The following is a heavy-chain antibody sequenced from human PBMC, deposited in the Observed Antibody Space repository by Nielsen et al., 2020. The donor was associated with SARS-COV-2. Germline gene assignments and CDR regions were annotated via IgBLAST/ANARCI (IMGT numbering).Heavy chain of an antibody. CDR3: ARATLSLYYYYGMDV. Sequence: ASVKVSCKASGYTFTGYYMHWVRQAPGQGLEWMGWINPNSGGTNYAQKFQGWVTMTRDTSISTAYMELSRLRSDDTAVYYCARATLSLYYYYGMDVWGQGTTVTVSS. CDR2: INPNSGGT. J-gene: IGHJ6*02. CDR1: GYTFTGYY. V-gene: IGHV1-2*04.